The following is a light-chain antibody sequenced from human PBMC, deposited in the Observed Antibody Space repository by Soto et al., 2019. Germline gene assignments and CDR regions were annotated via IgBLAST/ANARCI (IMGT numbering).Light chain of an antibody. Sequence: QSALTQPPSASGTPGQRVTISCSGSSSNIGRNTVNWYQQLPGTAPKLLIDSNNQRPSGVPDRFSGSKSGTSAPLAISGLQSEDEADYYCAAWDDSLVGLVFGGGTKVTVL. CDR2: SNN. J-gene: IGLJ3*02. V-gene: IGLV1-44*01. CDR3: AAWDDSLVGLV. CDR1: SSNIGRNT.